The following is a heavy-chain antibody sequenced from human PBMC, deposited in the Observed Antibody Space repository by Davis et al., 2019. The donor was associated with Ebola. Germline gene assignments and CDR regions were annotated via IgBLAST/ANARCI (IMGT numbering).Heavy chain of an antibody. V-gene: IGHV4-34*11. CDR1: GGSFSDYF. Sequence: SETLSLTCAVYGGSFSDYFWSWIRQPPGKGLEWIGNIYYTGGTHSSPSLKSRVTFFIDTSKDEFSLKLTSVTAADTAVYYCARDHGGGRMDVWGQGTTVTVSS. D-gene: IGHD3-16*01. J-gene: IGHJ6*02. CDR3: ARDHGGGRMDV. CDR2: IYYTGGT.